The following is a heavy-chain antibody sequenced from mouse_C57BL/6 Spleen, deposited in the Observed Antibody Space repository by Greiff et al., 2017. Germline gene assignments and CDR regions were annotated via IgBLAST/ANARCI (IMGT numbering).Heavy chain of an antibody. J-gene: IGHJ1*03. CDR3: ARKDYGSSNWYFDV. Sequence: VQLVESGPGLVQPSQSLSITCTVSGFSLTSYGVHWVRQSPGKGLEWLGVIWSGGSTDYNAAFISRLSISKDNSKSQVFFKMNSLQADDTAIYYCARKDYGSSNWYFDVWGTGTTVTVSS. D-gene: IGHD1-1*01. CDR1: GFSLTSYG. V-gene: IGHV2-2*01. CDR2: IWSGGST.